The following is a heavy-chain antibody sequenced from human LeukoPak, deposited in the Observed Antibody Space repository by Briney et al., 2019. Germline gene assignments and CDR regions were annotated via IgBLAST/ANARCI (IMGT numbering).Heavy chain of an antibody. V-gene: IGHV3-23*01. J-gene: IGHJ4*02. CDR3: AKAFRTKYSSSSDGFDY. D-gene: IGHD6-6*01. CDR1: GFTFSSYA. CDR2: ISGSGGST. Sequence: PGGSLRLSCAASGFTFSSYAMSWVRQAPGKGLEWVSAISGSGGSTYYADSVKGRFTISRDNSKNTLYLQMNSLRAEDTAVYYCAKAFRTKYSSSSDGFDYWGQGTLVTVSS.